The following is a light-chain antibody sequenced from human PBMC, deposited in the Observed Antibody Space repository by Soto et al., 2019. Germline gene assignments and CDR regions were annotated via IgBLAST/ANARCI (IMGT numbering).Light chain of an antibody. J-gene: IGLJ1*01. V-gene: IGLV2-14*01. Sequence: QSALTQPASVSGSPGQSITISCTGTGSDVGSYNYVSWYQQHPGKAPKLMIYEVSTRPSGVSSRFSGSKSGNTASLTISGLQAEDEADYYCSSYSSSSTVFGTGTKLTVL. CDR3: SSYSSSSTV. CDR1: GSDVGSYNY. CDR2: EVS.